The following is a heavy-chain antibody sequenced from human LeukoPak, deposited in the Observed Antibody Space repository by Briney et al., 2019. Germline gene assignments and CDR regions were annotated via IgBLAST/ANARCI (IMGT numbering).Heavy chain of an antibody. CDR2: ISGSSVAI. Sequence: GGSLRLSCEVSGFTSDSFGLSWVRQAPGKGSEWIAYISGSSVAIYYADSVKGRFTISRDNAKNSLSLQMNSLRAEDTAVYYCARDRWGYSYGGDWGQGTLVTVSS. J-gene: IGHJ4*02. D-gene: IGHD5-18*01. V-gene: IGHV3-48*01. CDR1: GFTSDSFG. CDR3: ARDRWGYSYGGD.